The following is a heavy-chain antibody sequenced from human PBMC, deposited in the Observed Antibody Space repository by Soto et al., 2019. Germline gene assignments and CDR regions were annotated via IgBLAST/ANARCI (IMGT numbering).Heavy chain of an antibody. CDR3: ARSMTTVVTLDY. J-gene: IGHJ4*02. V-gene: IGHV4-39*01. CDR2: IYYSGST. Sequence: QLQLQESGPGLVKPSETLSLTCTVSGGSISSSSYYWGWIRQPPGKGLEWIGSIYYSGSTYYNPSLQRRFPLSVHTSKHQFALKLSSVPAADTAVYYCARSMTTVVTLDYWGQGTLVTVSS. CDR1: GGSISSSSYY. D-gene: IGHD4-17*01.